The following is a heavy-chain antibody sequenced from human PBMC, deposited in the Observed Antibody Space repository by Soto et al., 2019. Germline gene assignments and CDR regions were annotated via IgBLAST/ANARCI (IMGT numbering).Heavy chain of an antibody. Sequence: PSETLSLTCAVYGGSFSGYYWSWIRQPPGKGLEWIGEINHSGSTNYNPSLKSRVTISVDTSKNQFSLKLSSVTAADTAVYYCARDVGLDDWGQGTLVTVSS. J-gene: IGHJ4*02. CDR3: ARDVGLDD. V-gene: IGHV4-34*01. D-gene: IGHD3-10*02. CDR1: GGSFSGYY. CDR2: INHSGST.